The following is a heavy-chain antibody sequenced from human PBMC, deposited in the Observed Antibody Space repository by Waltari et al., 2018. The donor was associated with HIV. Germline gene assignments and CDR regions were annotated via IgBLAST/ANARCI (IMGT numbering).Heavy chain of an antibody. CDR1: GYSISCGYY. Sequence: QVQLQESGPGLVKPSETLSLTCAVSGYSISCGYYWGWIRPPPGQGLEWIGSIYHSGSTYYNPSLKSRVTISVDTSKNQFSLKLSSVTAADTAVYYCARVRCSGGSCYSDYYYYYYMDVWGKGTTVTVSS. D-gene: IGHD2-15*01. J-gene: IGHJ6*03. CDR2: IYHSGST. CDR3: ARVRCSGGSCYSDYYYYYYMDV. V-gene: IGHV4-38-2*01.